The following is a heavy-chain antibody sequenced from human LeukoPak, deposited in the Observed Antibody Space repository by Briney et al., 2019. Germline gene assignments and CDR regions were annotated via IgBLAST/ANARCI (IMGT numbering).Heavy chain of an antibody. D-gene: IGHD5-24*01. CDR1: GFTFDDYA. CDR2: ISWNSDRI. J-gene: IGHJ4*02. V-gene: IGHV3-9*01. Sequence: GGSLRLSCAASGFTFDDYAMHWVRQAPGKGLEWVSDISWNSDRIRYADSVQGRFTISRDNAKNSLYLQMNSLRTEDTALYYCARSSSFVLDGYNDYWGQGTLVTVSS. CDR3: ARSSSFVLDGYNDY.